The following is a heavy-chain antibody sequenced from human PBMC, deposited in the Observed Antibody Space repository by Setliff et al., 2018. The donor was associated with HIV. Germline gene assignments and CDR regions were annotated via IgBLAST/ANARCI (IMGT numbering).Heavy chain of an antibody. J-gene: IGHJ4*02. Sequence: GESLKISCAASGFTFSSYSMNWVRQAPGKGLEWVSYISSSSSTIYYADSVKGRFTISRDNAKNSLYLQMNSLRAEDTAVYYCARDLVVPAAIQSDYWGQGTLVTVS. CDR3: ARDLVVPAAIQSDY. V-gene: IGHV3-48*01. CDR2: ISSSSSTI. D-gene: IGHD2-2*02. CDR1: GFTFSSYS.